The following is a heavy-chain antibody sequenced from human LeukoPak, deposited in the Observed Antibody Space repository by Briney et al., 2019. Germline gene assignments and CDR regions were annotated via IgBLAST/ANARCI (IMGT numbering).Heavy chain of an antibody. V-gene: IGHV3-23*01. J-gene: IGHJ6*02. CDR1: GFIFGNYA. CDR3: AKVPHSDYGSGRPPFMDV. CDR2: I. D-gene: IGHD3-10*01. Sequence: PGGSLRLSCAASGFIFGNYAMSWVRQAPGKGLEWVSTIAVKGRFTISRDNSKNTLYMQMNSLRAEDTAIYYCAKVPHSDYGSGRPPFMDVWGQGTTVAVS.